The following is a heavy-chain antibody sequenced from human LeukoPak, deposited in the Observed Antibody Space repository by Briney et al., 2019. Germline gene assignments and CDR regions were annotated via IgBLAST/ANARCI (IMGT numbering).Heavy chain of an antibody. D-gene: IGHD4-17*01. J-gene: IGHJ2*01. CDR2: IHYSGAT. V-gene: IGHV4-59*01. CDR1: GDSISGYF. CDR3: ARDYGDIPPDWYYDL. Sequence: SETLSLTCTVFGDSISGYFWSWIRQTPGKGLEWIGYIHYSGATNYNPSLKSRVTISVDTSKNQFSLKLRSVTAADTAVYYCARDYGDIPPDWYYDLWGRGTLVTVSS.